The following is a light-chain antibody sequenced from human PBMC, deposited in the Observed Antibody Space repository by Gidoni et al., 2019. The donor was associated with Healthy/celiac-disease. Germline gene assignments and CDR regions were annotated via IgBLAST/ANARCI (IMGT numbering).Light chain of an antibody. J-gene: IGKJ1*01. CDR1: QRVSSN. Sequence: EIVMTQSSATLSVSPGERATLSCRASQRVSSNLAWYQQKPGQAPRLLIYGASTRATGIPSMFSGSGSGTEFTLTISSLQSEDFAVYNCHQYNNWGETCXQXTKVEIK. V-gene: IGKV3-15*01. CDR3: HQYNNWGET. CDR2: GAS.